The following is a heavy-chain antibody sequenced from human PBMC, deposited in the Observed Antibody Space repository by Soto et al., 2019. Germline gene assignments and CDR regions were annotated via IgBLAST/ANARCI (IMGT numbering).Heavy chain of an antibody. J-gene: IGHJ5*02. CDR3: AIRAFERNYYGSGSYPGNWFDP. V-gene: IGHV4-34*01. CDR2: INHSGST. Sequence: SETLSLTCAVYGGSFSGYYWSWIRQPPGKGLEWIGEINHSGSTNYNPSLKSRVTISVDTSKNQFSLKLSSVTAADTAVYYCAIRAFERNYYGSGSYPGNWFDPWGQGTLVTVSS. D-gene: IGHD3-10*01. CDR1: GGSFSGYY.